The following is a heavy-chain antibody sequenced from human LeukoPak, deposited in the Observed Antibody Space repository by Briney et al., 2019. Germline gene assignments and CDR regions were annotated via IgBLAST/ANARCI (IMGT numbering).Heavy chain of an antibody. Sequence: SETLSLTCAVYGGSFSGYYWSWIRQPPGKGLEWIGEINHSGSTNYNPSLKSRVTISVDTSKNQFSLKLSSVTAADTAVYYCARRQGRVRIAARGRYDYWGQGTLVTVSS. D-gene: IGHD6-6*01. J-gene: IGHJ4*02. V-gene: IGHV4-34*01. CDR2: INHSGST. CDR3: ARRQGRVRIAARGRYDY. CDR1: GGSFSGYY.